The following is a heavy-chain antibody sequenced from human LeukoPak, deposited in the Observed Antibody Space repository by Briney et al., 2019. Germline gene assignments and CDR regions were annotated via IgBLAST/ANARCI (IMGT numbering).Heavy chain of an antibody. J-gene: IGHJ4*02. Sequence: ASVKVSCKASGYTFTSYYVHWVRQAPGQGLEWVGIINPSDGTTTYAQKFQGRLTMTRDTSTSTVYMELSSLRSEDTAVYYCARGYPMDWNYFDYWGQGTLVTVSS. V-gene: IGHV1-46*01. D-gene: IGHD3/OR15-3a*01. CDR2: INPSDGTT. CDR1: GYTFTSYY. CDR3: ARGYPMDWNYFDY.